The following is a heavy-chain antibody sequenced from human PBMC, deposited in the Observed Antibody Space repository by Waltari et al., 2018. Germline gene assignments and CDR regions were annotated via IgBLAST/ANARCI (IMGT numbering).Heavy chain of an antibody. CDR3: AREGGWDGYSIDC. J-gene: IGHJ4*02. Sequence: EVQLVESGGGLVQPGGSLRLSCAATGFTLSRHRMNWVRQAPGKGREWISYITSSNTINTADAMEGRVFLSRDHVKNSLYLQIDSLRAEDTAVYYCAREGGWDGYSIDCWGQGTLVTVSS. CDR2: ITSSNTI. V-gene: IGHV3-48*04. D-gene: IGHD5-18*01. CDR1: GFTLSRHR.